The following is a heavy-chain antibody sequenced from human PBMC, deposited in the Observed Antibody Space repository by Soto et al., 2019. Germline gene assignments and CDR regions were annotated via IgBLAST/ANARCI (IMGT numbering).Heavy chain of an antibody. Sequence: PSETLSLTSSVSGGSVSNKTYYWSWIRQPPGKRLEWIGYVYYSGTTNYNPSLKSRVTLSVDLSKNQLSLRLSSVTTYYCARTTAVPNTLRSRYFFDYWGQGTLVTVSS. D-gene: IGHD1-7*01. J-gene: IGHJ4*02. CDR1: GGSVSNKTYY. CDR2: VYYSGTT. V-gene: IGHV4-61*01. CDR3: VPNTLRSRYFFDY.